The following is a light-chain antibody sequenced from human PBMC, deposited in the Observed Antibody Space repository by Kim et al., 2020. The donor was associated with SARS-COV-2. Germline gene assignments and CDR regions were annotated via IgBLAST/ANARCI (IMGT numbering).Light chain of an antibody. V-gene: IGKV1-27*01. CDR3: QNYNDAPWT. J-gene: IGKJ1*01. Sequence: DIQMTQSPSSLSASVGDRVTITCRATQGISNYLAWYQRKPGTVPNLLIYAASTLQSGVPSRFSGSGSGTDFTLTISSLQPEDVATYYCQNYNDAPWTFGQGTKVDIK. CDR2: AAS. CDR1: QGISNY.